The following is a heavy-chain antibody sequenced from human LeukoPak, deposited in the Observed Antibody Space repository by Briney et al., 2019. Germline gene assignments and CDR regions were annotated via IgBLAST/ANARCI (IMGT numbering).Heavy chain of an antibody. D-gene: IGHD3-22*01. CDR3: ARGPLHSSGYCAFDI. CDR1: GYTFTNYD. V-gene: IGHV1-8*01. Sequence: ASVKVSCKASGYTFTNYDINWVRQATGPGLEWMGWMNPNSGNTGYAQKFQGRVTMTRNTSISTAYMELSSLRSEDTAVYYCARGPLHSSGYCAFDIWCQGTMVTVSS. CDR2: MNPNSGNT. J-gene: IGHJ3*02.